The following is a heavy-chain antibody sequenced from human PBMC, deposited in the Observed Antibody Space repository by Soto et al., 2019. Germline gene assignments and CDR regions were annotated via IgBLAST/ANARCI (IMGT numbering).Heavy chain of an antibody. D-gene: IGHD1-26*01. CDR2: IYYSGST. V-gene: IGHV4-39*07. CDR1: GGSISSSSYY. J-gene: IGHJ6*02. CDR3: ARGVGAPIYSSYYPGMPV. Sequence: PSETLSLTCTVSGGSISSSSYYWGWIRQPPGKGLEWIGSIYYSGSTYYNPSLKRRVTISVDTSKNQFSLKLSSVTAADTAVYYSARGVGAPIYSSYYPGMPVWGQGTTFTVSS.